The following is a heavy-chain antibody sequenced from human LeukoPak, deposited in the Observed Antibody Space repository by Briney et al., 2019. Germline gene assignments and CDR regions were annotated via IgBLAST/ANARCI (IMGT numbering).Heavy chain of an antibody. CDR2: ISYDGSNK. Sequence: HPGGSLRLSCAASGFTFSSYAMHWVRQAPGKGLEWVAVISYDGSNKYYADSVKGRFTISRDNSKNTLYLQMNSLRAEDTAVYYCARDAEESGTLDYWGQGTLVTVSS. CDR3: ARDAEESGTLDY. J-gene: IGHJ4*02. V-gene: IGHV3-30*04. CDR1: GFTFSSYA. D-gene: IGHD2/OR15-2a*01.